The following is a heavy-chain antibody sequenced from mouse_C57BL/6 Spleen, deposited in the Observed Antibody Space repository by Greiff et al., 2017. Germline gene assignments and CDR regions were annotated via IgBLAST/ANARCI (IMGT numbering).Heavy chain of an antibody. D-gene: IGHD3-2*02. Sequence: EVKLVESGGDLVKPGGSLKLSCAASGFTFSSYGMSWVRQTPDKRLEWVATISSGGSYTSYPDSVKGRFTISRDNAKNTLYLQMSSLKSEDTAMYYCARHMDSSGYAPLLYWGQGTLVTVSA. CDR1: GFTFSSYG. CDR2: ISSGGSYT. CDR3: ARHMDSSGYAPLLY. V-gene: IGHV5-6*01. J-gene: IGHJ3*01.